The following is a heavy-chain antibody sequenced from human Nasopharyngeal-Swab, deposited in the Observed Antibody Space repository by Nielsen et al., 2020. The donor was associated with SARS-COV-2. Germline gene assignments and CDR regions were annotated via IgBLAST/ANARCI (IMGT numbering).Heavy chain of an antibody. D-gene: IGHD4-23*01. J-gene: IGHJ4*02. V-gene: IGHV4-38-2*01. CDR3: ASQVAVETHNFDY. CDR1: GYSISSGYY. Sequence: GSLRLSCAVSGYSISSGYYWGWIRQPPGKGLEWIGSIYHSGSTYYNPSLKSRVTISVDTSKNQFSLKLSSVTAADTAVYYCASQVAVETHNFDYWGQGTLVTVSS. CDR2: IYHSGST.